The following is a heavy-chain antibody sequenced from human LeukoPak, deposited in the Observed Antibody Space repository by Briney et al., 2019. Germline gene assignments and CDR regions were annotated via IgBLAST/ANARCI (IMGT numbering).Heavy chain of an antibody. J-gene: IGHJ5*02. CDR2: INHSGST. CDR3: ARGMQLAP. CDR1: GGSFSGYY. V-gene: IGHV4-34*01. Sequence: SETLSLTCAVYGGSFSGYYWSWIRQPPGKGLEWIGEINHSGSTNYNPSLKSRVTISVDTSKNQFSLKLSSATAADTAVYYCARGMQLAPWGQGTLVTVSS. D-gene: IGHD6-13*01.